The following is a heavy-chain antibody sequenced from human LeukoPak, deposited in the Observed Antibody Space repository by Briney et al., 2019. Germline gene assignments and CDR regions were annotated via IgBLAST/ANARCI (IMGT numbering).Heavy chain of an antibody. Sequence: PSETLSLTCTVSGDSISSGGYSCTWIRQPPGKGLEWIGYIYHSGSTYYNPSLKSRVTISVDRSKNQFSLKLSSVTAADTAVYYCASRIAVAGTLSHFQHWGQGTLVTVSS. D-gene: IGHD6-19*01. V-gene: IGHV4-30-2*01. CDR1: GDSISSGGYS. J-gene: IGHJ1*01. CDR3: ASRIAVAGTLSHFQH. CDR2: IYHSGST.